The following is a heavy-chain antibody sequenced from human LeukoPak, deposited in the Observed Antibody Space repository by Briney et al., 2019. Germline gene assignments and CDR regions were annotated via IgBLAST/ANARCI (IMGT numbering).Heavy chain of an antibody. CDR1: GGSISSYY. Sequence: PSETLSLTCTVSGGSISSYYWSWIRQPPGKGLEWIGYIYYSGSTNYNPSLKSRVTISVDTSKNQFSLKLSSVTAADTAVYYCARVPVTTGYYYYYMDVWGKGTTVTISS. V-gene: IGHV4-59*01. D-gene: IGHD4-11*01. CDR2: IYYSGST. J-gene: IGHJ6*03. CDR3: ARVPVTTGYYYYYMDV.